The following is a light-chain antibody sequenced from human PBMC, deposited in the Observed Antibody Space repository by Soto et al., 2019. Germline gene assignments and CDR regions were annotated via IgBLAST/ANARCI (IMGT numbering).Light chain of an antibody. Sequence: QSVLTQPPSVSGAPGQRVTISCTGSSSNIGADYDVHWYQRLPGTAPKLLIYDDNKRPSGIPDRFSGSKSGTSATLGITGFQTGDEADYYCGSWDSSLSAYVFGTGTKVTVL. CDR1: SSNIGADYD. J-gene: IGLJ1*01. V-gene: IGLV1-51*01. CDR2: DDN. CDR3: GSWDSSLSAYV.